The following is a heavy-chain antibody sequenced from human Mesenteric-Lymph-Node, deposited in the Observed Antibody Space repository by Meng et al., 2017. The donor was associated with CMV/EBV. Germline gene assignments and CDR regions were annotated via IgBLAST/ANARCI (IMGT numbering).Heavy chain of an antibody. CDR2: INSDGSST. J-gene: IGHJ4*02. V-gene: IGHV3-74*01. Sequence: GESLKISCAASGFTFSSYWMHWVRQAPGKGLVWVSRINSDGSSTSYADSVKGRFTISRDNAKNTLYLQMNSPRAEDTAVYYCAREGARIFGVVIIRGYYFDYWGQGTLVTVSS. D-gene: IGHD3-3*01. CDR1: GFTFSSYW. CDR3: AREGARIFGVVIIRGYYFDY.